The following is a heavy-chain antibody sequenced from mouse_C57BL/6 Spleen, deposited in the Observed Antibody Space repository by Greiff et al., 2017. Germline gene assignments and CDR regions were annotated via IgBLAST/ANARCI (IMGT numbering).Heavy chain of an antibody. V-gene: IGHV3-6*01. CDR3: ARVIYDGYSH. CDR2: ISYDGSN. D-gene: IGHD2-3*01. Sequence: EVQLQESGPGLVKPSQSLSLTCSVTGYSITSGYYWNWIRQFPGNKLEWMGYISYDGSNNYNPSLKNRISITRDTSKNQFFLKLNSVTTEDTATYYCARVIYDGYSHWGQGTTLTVSS. CDR1: GYSITSGYY. J-gene: IGHJ2*01.